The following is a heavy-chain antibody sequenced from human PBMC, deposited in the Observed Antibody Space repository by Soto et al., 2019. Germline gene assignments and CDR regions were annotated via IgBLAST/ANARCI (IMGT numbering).Heavy chain of an antibody. V-gene: IGHV3-23*01. D-gene: IGHD2-2*01. CDR3: AKRERCSSTSCDLFDY. Sequence: GGSLRLSCAASGFTFSSYAMSWVRQAPGKGLEWVSAISGSGGSTYYADSVKGRFTISRDNSKNTLYLQMNSLRAEDTAVYYCAKRERCSSTSCDLFDYWGRGTLVTVSS. CDR2: ISGSGGST. J-gene: IGHJ4*01. CDR1: GFTFSSYA.